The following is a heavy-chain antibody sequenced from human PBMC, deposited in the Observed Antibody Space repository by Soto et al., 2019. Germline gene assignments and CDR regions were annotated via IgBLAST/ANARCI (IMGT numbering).Heavy chain of an antibody. Sequence: SQTLSLTCVISGDSVSSNSGAWSWIRQSPSRGLEWLGRTYYRSKWYHEYAPSVKSRITISPDTSKNQFSLQLNSVTPEDTAVYYCARISYTSTPLWGQGTLVTVPQ. CDR2: TYYRSKWYH. V-gene: IGHV6-1*01. J-gene: IGHJ4*02. CDR3: ARISYTSTPL. D-gene: IGHD6-13*01. CDR1: GDSVSSNSGA.